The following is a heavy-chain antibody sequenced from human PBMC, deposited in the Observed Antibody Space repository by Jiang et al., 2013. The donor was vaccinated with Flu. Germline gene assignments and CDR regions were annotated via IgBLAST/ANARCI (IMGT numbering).Heavy chain of an antibody. J-gene: IGHJ4*02. D-gene: IGHD3-10*01. V-gene: IGHV3-30*04. CDR3: AREFSRGLES. Sequence: VQLVESGGGVVQPGRSLRLSCAASGFTFSSYAMHWVRQAPGKGLEWVAVISYDGSNKYYADSVKGRFTISRDNSKNTLYLQMNSLRAEDTAVYYCAREFSRGLESWGQGTLVTVSS. CDR1: GFTFSSYA. CDR2: ISYDGSNK.